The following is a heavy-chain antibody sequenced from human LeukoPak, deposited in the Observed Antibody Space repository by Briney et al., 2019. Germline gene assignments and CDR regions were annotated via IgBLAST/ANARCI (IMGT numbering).Heavy chain of an antibody. CDR3: ARLSNSSGWFSLDY. Sequence: PGGSLRLSCAASGFTFSSYSMNWVRQAQGKGLEWVSSISSSSSYIYYADSVKGRFTISRDNAKNSLYLQMNSLRAEDTAVYYCARLSNSSGWFSLDYWGQGTLVTVSS. CDR2: ISSSSSYI. D-gene: IGHD6-19*01. J-gene: IGHJ4*02. V-gene: IGHV3-21*01. CDR1: GFTFSSYS.